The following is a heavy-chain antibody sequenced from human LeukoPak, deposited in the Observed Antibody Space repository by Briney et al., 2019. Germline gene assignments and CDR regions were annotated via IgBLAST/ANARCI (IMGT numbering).Heavy chain of an antibody. Sequence: GGSLRLSCAASGFTFSSYAMSWVRQAPGKGLEWVSAISGSGGSTYYADSVKGRFTISRDNSKNTLYLQMNSLRAEDTAVYYCARDTVLAVAGTQGAFDIWGQGTMVTVSS. V-gene: IGHV3-23*01. CDR1: GFTFSSYA. D-gene: IGHD6-19*01. CDR2: ISGSGGST. J-gene: IGHJ3*02. CDR3: ARDTVLAVAGTQGAFDI.